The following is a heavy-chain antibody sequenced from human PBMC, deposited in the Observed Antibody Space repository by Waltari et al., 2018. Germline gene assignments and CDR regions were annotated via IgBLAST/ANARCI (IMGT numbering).Heavy chain of an antibody. CDR2: IIPIFGTA. J-gene: IGHJ4*02. CDR3: ARDTHYYDSSGYPFDY. D-gene: IGHD3-22*01. Sequence: QVQLVQSGAEVKKPGSSVKVSCKASGGTFSSYAISWVRQAPGQGLEWMGRIIPIFGTANYAQKFQGRVTITADKSTSTAYMELSSLRSEDTAVYYCARDTHYYDSSGYPFDYWGQGTLVTVSS. V-gene: IGHV1-69*08. CDR1: GGTFSSYA.